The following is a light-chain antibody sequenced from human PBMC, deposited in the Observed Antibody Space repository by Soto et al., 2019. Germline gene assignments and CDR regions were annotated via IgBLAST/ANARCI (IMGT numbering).Light chain of an antibody. J-gene: IGKJ3*01. CDR2: DAY. Sequence: IQMTQSTSSLSASVGDRVTITCQASHDIGYYLNWYQQQPGTAPKLLIYDAYNVEAGVPCRFSGGGSRTHFSFTISGLQPEDIGAYNSQYSRHLPLFGPGTKVNIK. CDR3: QYSRHLPL. CDR1: HDIGYY. V-gene: IGKV1-33*01.